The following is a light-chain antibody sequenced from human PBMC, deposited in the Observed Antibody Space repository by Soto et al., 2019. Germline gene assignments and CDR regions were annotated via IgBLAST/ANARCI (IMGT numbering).Light chain of an antibody. V-gene: IGKV3-15*01. CDR1: QSVSSN. CDR2: RTS. CDR3: QQYNNWPRAT. J-gene: IGKJ4*01. Sequence: EIVMTQSPGTLSLSPGERATLSCRASQSVSSNFLAWYQQRPGQAPRLLMFRTSSRATGFPARFSGSGSGTEFNLTISSLQSEDFGVYYCQQYNNWPRATFGGGTKVEIK.